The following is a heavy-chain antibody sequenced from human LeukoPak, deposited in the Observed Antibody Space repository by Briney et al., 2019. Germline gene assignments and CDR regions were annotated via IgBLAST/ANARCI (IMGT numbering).Heavy chain of an antibody. CDR2: INHSGST. Sequence: SETLSLTCAVYGGSFSGYYWSWIRQPPGKGLEWIGEINHSGSTNYNPSLKSRVTISVDTSKNQFSLKLSSVTAADTAVYYCASTAYGSSNGYYWGQGTLVTVSS. CDR3: ASTAYGSSNGYY. CDR1: GGSFSGYY. D-gene: IGHD2-2*01. V-gene: IGHV4-34*01. J-gene: IGHJ4*02.